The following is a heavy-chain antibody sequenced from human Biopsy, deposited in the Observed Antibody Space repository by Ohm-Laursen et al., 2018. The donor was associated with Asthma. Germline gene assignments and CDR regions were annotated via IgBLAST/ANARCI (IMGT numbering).Heavy chain of an antibody. D-gene: IGHD5-24*01. CDR1: GFSVSTKY. J-gene: IGHJ6*02. CDR3: ARISRLGYNSLDYGMDV. V-gene: IGHV3-53*01. CDR2: IYSGDNT. Sequence: SLRLSCAASGFSVSTKYMSWVRQAPGKGLEWVSLIYSGDNTYYADSVKGRITISRDHSKLYLQMNNLRAEDTAVYHCARISRLGYNSLDYGMDVWGQGTTVTVSS.